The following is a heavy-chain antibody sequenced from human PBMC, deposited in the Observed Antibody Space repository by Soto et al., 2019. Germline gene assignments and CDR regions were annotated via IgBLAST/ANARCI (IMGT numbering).Heavy chain of an antibody. V-gene: IGHV4-59*01. CDR1: GGSISIYY. CDR2: IYSSGSA. Sequence: QVQLQESGPGLVKPSETLSLTCTVSGGSISIYYWSWIRQPPGKGLEWVGYIYSSGSANYNPSLKSRFTMSVDTSKNQFSLNLNSVTAADTAVYYCARVLSGFMDHHFYYWGQGTLVTVSS. CDR3: ARVLSGFMDHHFYY. D-gene: IGHD3-10*01. J-gene: IGHJ4*02.